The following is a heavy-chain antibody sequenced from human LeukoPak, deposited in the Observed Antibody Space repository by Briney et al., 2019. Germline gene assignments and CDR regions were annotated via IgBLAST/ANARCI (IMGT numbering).Heavy chain of an antibody. CDR2: IYYSGST. CDR1: GGSISSYY. V-gene: IGHV4-59*01. D-gene: IGHD5-18*01. J-gene: IGHJ6*03. CDR3: ARTTEGGYTYDYFYYYYMDV. Sequence: PSETLSLTCTVSGGSISSYYWSWIRQPPGKGLEWIGYIYYSGSTNYNPSLKSRVTISVDTSKNQFSLKLSSVTAADTAVYYCARTTEGGYTYDYFYYYYMDVWGKGTTVAISS.